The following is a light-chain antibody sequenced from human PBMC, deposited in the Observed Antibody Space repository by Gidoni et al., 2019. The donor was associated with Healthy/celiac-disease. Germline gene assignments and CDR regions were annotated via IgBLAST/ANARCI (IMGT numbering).Light chain of an antibody. Sequence: ELVLTQSPGTLSLSPGERATLSCRASQSVSRSYLAWYQPKPGQAPRLLINGAASRATGIPDRISGSGSGTDFTLTISRLEPEDFAVYYCQQYGSSPWTFGQGTKVEIK. V-gene: IGKV3-20*01. CDR2: GAA. CDR1: QSVSRSY. CDR3: QQYGSSPWT. J-gene: IGKJ1*01.